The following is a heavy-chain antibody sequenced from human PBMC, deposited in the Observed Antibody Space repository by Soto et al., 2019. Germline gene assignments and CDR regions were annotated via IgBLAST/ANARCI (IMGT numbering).Heavy chain of an antibody. J-gene: IGHJ5*02. Sequence: ASVKVSCKASGYTFTSYYMNWVRQAPGQGLEWMGWVNPNSGGTNYGQKFQGWVTMTRDTSISTAYMELSRLRSDDTAVYYCAREAPAYSSRAPLAGVNWFDTWGQGTLVTVSS. CDR1: GYTFTSYY. D-gene: IGHD6-13*01. V-gene: IGHV1-2*04. CDR3: AREAPAYSSRAPLAGVNWFDT. CDR2: VNPNSGGT.